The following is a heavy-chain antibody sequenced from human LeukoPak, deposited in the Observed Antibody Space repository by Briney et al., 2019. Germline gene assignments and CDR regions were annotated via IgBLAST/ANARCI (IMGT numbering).Heavy chain of an antibody. D-gene: IGHD2-15*01. J-gene: IGHJ4*02. CDR2: INSDGSST. CDR1: GFTLSSHL. CDR3: ARGDCSGGSCYCDY. Sequence: GGSLRLSCAASGFTLSSHLMLWVRQTPGEGLVWVSRINSDGSSTIYADSVKGRFTTSRDNAKNTLYLEMNSLRAEDTAVYYCARGDCSGGSCYCDYWGQGALVTVSS. V-gene: IGHV3-74*01.